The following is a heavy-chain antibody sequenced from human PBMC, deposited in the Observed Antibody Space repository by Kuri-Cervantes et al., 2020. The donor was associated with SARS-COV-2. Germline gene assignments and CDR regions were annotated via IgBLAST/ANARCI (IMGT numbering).Heavy chain of an antibody. CDR1: GFTLSSYA. V-gene: IGHV3-30-3*01. D-gene: IGHD3-9*01. Sequence: LSLTCAASGFTLSSYAMHWVRQAPGKGLEWVAVISYDGSNKYYADSVKGRFTVSRDNSKNTLYLQMNSLRAEDTAVYYCARDLLRQFDRLSSDAFDIWGQGTLVTVSS. CDR3: ARDLLRQFDRLSSDAFDI. J-gene: IGHJ4*02. CDR2: ISYDGSNK.